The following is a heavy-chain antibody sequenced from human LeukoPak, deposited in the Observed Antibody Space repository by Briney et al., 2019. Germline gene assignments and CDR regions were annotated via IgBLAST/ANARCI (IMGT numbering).Heavy chain of an antibody. Sequence: RGSLRLSCAASGFTFSDSYMSWVRQAPGEGRGWVSYISSSGSTIYYADSVKGRFTISSDNAKNTLYLQMNSLRAEDTAVYYCARDSAVAGTRTFDYWGQGTLVTVSS. D-gene: IGHD6-19*01. CDR3: ARDSAVAGTRTFDY. CDR2: ISSSGSTI. CDR1: GFTFSDSY. J-gene: IGHJ4*02. V-gene: IGHV3-11*01.